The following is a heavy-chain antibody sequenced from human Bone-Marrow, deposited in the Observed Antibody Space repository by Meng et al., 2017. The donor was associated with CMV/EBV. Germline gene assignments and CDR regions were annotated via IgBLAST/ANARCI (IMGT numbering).Heavy chain of an antibody. CDR3: ARRLTAARPRAKVWYYGMDV. Sequence: SVKVSCKASGGIFSSYIISWVRQAPGQGLEWMGRIISILGIANYAQKFQGRVTINADKSTSTAYMELSSLRSEDTAVYYCARRLTAARPRAKVWYYGMDVWGQGTTVTVSS. CDR1: GGIFSSYI. CDR2: IISILGIA. J-gene: IGHJ6*02. D-gene: IGHD6-6*01. V-gene: IGHV1-69*02.